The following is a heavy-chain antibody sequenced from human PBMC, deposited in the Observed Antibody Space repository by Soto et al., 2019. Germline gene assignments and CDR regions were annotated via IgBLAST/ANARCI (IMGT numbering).Heavy chain of an antibody. V-gene: IGHV1-18*01. J-gene: IGHJ6*03. CDR2: ISAYNGNT. Sequence: QVQLVQSGAEVKKPGASVKVSCKASGYTFTSYGINWVRQAPGQGLEWMGWISAYNGNTNYAQKLQGRVTMTTDTSTSTADMELRSMRSDDTAVYYCAREGAAGDFYYYSMYVWGKGTTVTASS. CDR3: AREGAAGDFYYYSMYV. D-gene: IGHD6-13*01. CDR1: GYTFTSYG.